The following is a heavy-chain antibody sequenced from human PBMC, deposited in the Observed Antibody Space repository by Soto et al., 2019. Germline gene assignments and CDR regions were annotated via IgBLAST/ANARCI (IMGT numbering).Heavy chain of an antibody. CDR3: ATAYYYYDSSGYLGRWDFDI. CDR1: GGSISSSNW. J-gene: IGHJ3*02. V-gene: IGHV4-4*02. D-gene: IGHD3-22*01. CDR2: IYHSGST. Sequence: GTLSLTCAVSGGSISSSNWWSWVRQPPGKGLEWIGEIYHSGSTNYNPSLKSRVTISVDKSKNQFSLKLSSVTAAETAVYYCATAYYYYDSSGYLGRWDFDIWGQGTMVTVSS.